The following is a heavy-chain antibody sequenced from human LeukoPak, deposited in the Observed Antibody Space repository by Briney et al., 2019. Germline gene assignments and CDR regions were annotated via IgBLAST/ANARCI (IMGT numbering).Heavy chain of an antibody. CDR2: IKQDGSET. Sequence: GGSLRLSCAASRFTLSNYWMSWVRQAPGKGLEWVANIKQDGSETYYVDSVKGRFTISRDNAKNSLSLQMNSLRAKDTAVYYCARQRGSGCLDYWGQGTLVTVSS. J-gene: IGHJ4*02. V-gene: IGHV3-7*01. CDR3: ARQRGSGCLDY. CDR1: RFTLSNYW. D-gene: IGHD6-19*01.